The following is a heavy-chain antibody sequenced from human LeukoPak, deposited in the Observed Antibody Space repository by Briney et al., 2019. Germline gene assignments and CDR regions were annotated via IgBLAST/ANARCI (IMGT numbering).Heavy chain of an antibody. CDR3: ARDLGYCSRTSCYEVFDS. D-gene: IGHD2-2*01. V-gene: IGHV3-20*03. CDR2: INWNGGST. J-gene: IGHJ4*02. Sequence: WIRQPPGKGLEWVSGINWNGGSTGYADSVKGRFTISRDNAKNSLYLQMNSLRAEDTALYYCARDLGYCSRTSCYEVFDSWGQGTLVTVSS.